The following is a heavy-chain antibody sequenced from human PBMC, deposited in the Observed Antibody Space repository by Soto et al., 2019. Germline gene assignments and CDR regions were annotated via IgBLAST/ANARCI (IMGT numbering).Heavy chain of an antibody. CDR1: GGSVSSGSYY. J-gene: IGHJ6*02. Sequence: QVQLQESGPGLVQPSETLSLTCTVSGGSVSSGSYYWSWIRQPPGKGLEWIGYIYYSGSTNYNPSLKSRVTISVDTSKNQFSLKLSSVTAADTAVYYCARGLGYYDSSGYYNYYYYGMDVWGQGTTVTVSS. CDR2: IYYSGST. CDR3: ARGLGYYDSSGYYNYYYYGMDV. D-gene: IGHD3-22*01. V-gene: IGHV4-61*01.